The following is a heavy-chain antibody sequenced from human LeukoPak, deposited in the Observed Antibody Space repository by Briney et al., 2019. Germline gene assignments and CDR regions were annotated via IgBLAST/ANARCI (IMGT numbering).Heavy chain of an antibody. CDR1: GGSISSGSYY. CDR3: ARQGLWELPTFDS. CDR2: VYYSGST. Sequence: PSETLSLTCTVSGGSISSGSYYWGYIRQPPQKGLEWIGSVYYSGSTYYNPSLKSRVTISVDTSKNQFPLKLSSVTAADTAVYYCARQGLWELPTFDSWGQGTLVSVSS. D-gene: IGHD1-26*01. J-gene: IGHJ4*02. V-gene: IGHV4-39*01.